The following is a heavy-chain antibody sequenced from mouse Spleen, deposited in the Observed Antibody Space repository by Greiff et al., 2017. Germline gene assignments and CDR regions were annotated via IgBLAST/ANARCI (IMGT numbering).Heavy chain of an antibody. CDR2: ISSGGGNT. V-gene: IGHV5-9-3*01. D-gene: IGHD6-1*01. Sequence: EVQGVESGGGLVKLGGSLKLSCAASGFTFSSYAMSWVRQTPEKRLEWVATISSGGGNTYYPDSVKGRFTISRDNAKNTLYLQMSSLKSEDTAMYYCARRDPLYYFDYWGQGTTLTVSS. J-gene: IGHJ2*01. CDR1: GFTFSSYA. CDR3: ARRDPLYYFDY.